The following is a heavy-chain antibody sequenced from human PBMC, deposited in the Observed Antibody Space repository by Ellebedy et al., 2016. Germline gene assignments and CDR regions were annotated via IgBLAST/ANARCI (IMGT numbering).Heavy chain of an antibody. CDR3: ARDREPTYGDSTAGYYYYGMDV. V-gene: IGHV3-74*01. Sequence: GESLKISCAASGFTFRNYWMHWIRQVPGKGLVWVSRINTDGSDTSYADSVKGRFTISRDNAKNTLSLQMNSLRADDTAVYYCARDREPTYGDSTAGYYYYGMDVWGQGTTVTVSS. J-gene: IGHJ6*02. D-gene: IGHD4-17*01. CDR1: GFTFRNYW. CDR2: INTDGSDT.